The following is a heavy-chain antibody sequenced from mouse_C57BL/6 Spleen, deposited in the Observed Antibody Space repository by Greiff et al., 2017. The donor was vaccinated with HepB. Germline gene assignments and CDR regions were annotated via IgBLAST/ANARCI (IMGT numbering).Heavy chain of an antibody. CDR3: ARKRSYYCSSSCYCDH. J-gene: IGHJ2*01. Sequence: QVQLQQPGAELVKPGASVKLSCKASGYTFTSYWMHWVKQRPGRGLEWIGRIDPNSGGTKYNEKFKSKTTLTVDNPSSTAYMQLSSVTSEDSAVYYGARKRSYYCSSSCYCDHWGQVITRTISS. CDR1: GYTFTSYW. CDR2: IDPNSGGT. D-gene: IGHD1-1*01. V-gene: IGHV1-72*01.